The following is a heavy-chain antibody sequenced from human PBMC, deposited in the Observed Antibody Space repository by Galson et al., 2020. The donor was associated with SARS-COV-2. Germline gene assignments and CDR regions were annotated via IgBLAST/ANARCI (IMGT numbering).Heavy chain of an antibody. Sequence: SETLSLTCTVSGGSISSSSYYWGWIRQPPGKGLEWIGCIYYSGSTYYNPSLKSRVTISVDTSKNQFSLKLSSVTAADTAVYYCTTAGTRYYYYYYGMDVWGQGTTVTVSS. D-gene: IGHD6-13*01. J-gene: IGHJ6*02. V-gene: IGHV4-39*01. CDR2: IYYSGST. CDR1: GGSISSSSYY. CDR3: TTAGTRYYYYYYGMDV.